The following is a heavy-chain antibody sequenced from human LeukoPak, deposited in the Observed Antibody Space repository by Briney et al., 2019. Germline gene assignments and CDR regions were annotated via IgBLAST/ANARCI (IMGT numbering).Heavy chain of an antibody. CDR2: IYYSGNT. J-gene: IGHJ4*02. V-gene: IGHV4-39*01. CDR3: ARHSDSYGDRGPGY. Sequence: SETLSLTCTVSGDSISTSNSYWGWIRQPPGKGLEWIGSIYYSGNTYYNPSLKSRVTISVDTSKNQFSLKLSSVTAADTAVYYCARHSDSYGDRGPGYWGQGTLVTVSS. CDR1: GDSISTSNSY. D-gene: IGHD5-18*01.